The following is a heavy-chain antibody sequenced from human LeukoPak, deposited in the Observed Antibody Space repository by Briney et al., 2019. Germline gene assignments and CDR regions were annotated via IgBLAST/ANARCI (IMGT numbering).Heavy chain of an antibody. CDR1: GGSFSGYY. CDR2: INHSGST. J-gene: IGHJ4*02. V-gene: IGHV4-34*01. D-gene: IGHD3-16*02. CDR3: ARAHYDYVWGSYRRYFYFDY. Sequence: PSETLSLTCAVYGGSFSGYYWSWIRQPPGKGLEWIGEINHSGSTNYNPYLKSRVTISVDTSKNQFSLKLSSVTAADTAVYYCARAHYDYVWGSYRRYFYFDYWGQGTLVTVSS.